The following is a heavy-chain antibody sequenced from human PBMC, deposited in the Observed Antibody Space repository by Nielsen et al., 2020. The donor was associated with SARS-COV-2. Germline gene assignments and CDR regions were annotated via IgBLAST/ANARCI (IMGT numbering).Heavy chain of an antibody. D-gene: IGHD1-26*01. CDR1: GFSFSSYA. V-gene: IGHV3-23*01. CDR2: IGTTGDKT. CDR3: AKISGSQRHYFDF. Sequence: GGSLRLSCAASGFSFSSYAMTWVRQAPGKGLEWVSSIGTTGDKTFYADSVKGRFTISRDNSKNTLYLQLNSLRAEDTAVFYCAKISGSQRHYFDFWGRGALVTVSS. J-gene: IGHJ4*02.